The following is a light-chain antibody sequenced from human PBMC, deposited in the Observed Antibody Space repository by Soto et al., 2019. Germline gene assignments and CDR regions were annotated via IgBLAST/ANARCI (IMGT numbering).Light chain of an antibody. V-gene: IGLV3-21*02. CDR1: DIGSKS. J-gene: IGLJ3*02. CDR3: QVWDRNNNHVV. CDR2: DDR. Sequence: SYELTQPPSVSVAPGQTAIITCGGNDIGSKSVHWYQQRPGQAPVLVVYDDRYRPSGIPERFSGSNSGSTATLTISTVEAGDEADYFCQVWDRNNNHVVFGGGTKLPVL.